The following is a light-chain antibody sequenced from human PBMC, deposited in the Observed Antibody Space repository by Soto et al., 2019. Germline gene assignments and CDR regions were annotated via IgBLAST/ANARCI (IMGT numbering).Light chain of an antibody. Sequence: EIVLTQSPATLSWSPVEIATFYCRASQSVSTNLAWYQQKPGQVPSLLIYGASTRASGIPARFSGSGSGTEFTLTIGSLQSEDFAVYYCQQYSSSPSFGQGTRLEIK. CDR1: QSVSTN. CDR3: QQYSSSPS. CDR2: GAS. J-gene: IGKJ5*01. V-gene: IGKV3-15*01.